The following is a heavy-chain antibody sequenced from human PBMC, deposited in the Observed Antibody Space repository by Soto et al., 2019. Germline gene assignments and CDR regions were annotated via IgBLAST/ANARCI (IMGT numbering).Heavy chain of an antibody. CDR3: ARGAGHSYYYYYGMDV. Sequence: GGSLRLSCAASGFTFSSYSMNWVRQAPGKGLEWVSSISSSSSYIYYADSVKGRFTISRDNAKNSLYLQMNSLRAEDTAVYYCARGAGHSYYYYYGMDVWGQGTTVTV. CDR2: ISSSSSYI. CDR1: GFTFSSYS. J-gene: IGHJ6*02. V-gene: IGHV3-21*01.